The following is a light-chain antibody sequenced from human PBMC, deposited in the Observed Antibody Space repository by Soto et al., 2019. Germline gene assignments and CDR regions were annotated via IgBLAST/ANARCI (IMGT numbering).Light chain of an antibody. CDR3: QHYNSYSEA. Sequence: DTQMTQSPPTLSASVGYSVTITCPASQSISSWLAWYQQKPGKAPKLLIYKASTLKSGVPSRFSGSGSGTEFTLTISSLQPDDFATDYCQHYNSYSEAFGQGTKVDI. CDR2: KAS. CDR1: QSISSW. V-gene: IGKV1-5*03. J-gene: IGKJ1*01.